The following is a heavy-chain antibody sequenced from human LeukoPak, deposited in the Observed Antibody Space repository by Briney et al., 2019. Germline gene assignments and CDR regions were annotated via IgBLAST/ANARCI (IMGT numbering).Heavy chain of an antibody. Sequence: GGSLRLSCSASGFTFSSFDMHWVRQAPGKGLEYISAISPNGGSTYHADSVKGRFTISRDNSKNMLYLQMSSLRIEDTAVYYCVKIARDWGQGTLVTVSS. CDR1: GFTFSSFD. J-gene: IGHJ4*02. CDR2: ISPNGGST. V-gene: IGHV3-64D*09. CDR3: VKIARD.